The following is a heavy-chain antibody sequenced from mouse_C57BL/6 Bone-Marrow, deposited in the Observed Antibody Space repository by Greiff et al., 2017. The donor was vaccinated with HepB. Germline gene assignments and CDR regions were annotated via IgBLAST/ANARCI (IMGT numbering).Heavy chain of an antibody. D-gene: IGHD1-1*01. CDR2: ISSGGSYT. Sequence: EVQLVESGGDLVKPGGSLKLSCAASGFTFRSYGMSWVSQTPEKRLEWVATISSGGSYTDYPDNVKGLFTISRYTAKNTMYLQMSSLTSDDTAMYYSARQITTGVAHLYFDVWGTGTTVTVSS. CDR1: GFTFRSYG. CDR3: ARQITTGVAHLYFDV. J-gene: IGHJ1*03. V-gene: IGHV5-6*01.